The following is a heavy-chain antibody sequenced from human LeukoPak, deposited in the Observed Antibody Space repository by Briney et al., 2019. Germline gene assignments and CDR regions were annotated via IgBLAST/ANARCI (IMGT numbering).Heavy chain of an antibody. CDR1: GFTFSNFG. CDR3: ARGAQAVAASLDY. D-gene: IGHD6-19*01. CDR2: IWYDGSNK. J-gene: IGHJ4*02. Sequence: GTSLRLSCAASGFTFSNFGMHCVRQAPGKGLEWVAMIWYDGSNKYYVDSVKGRFTISRDNSRNTVYLQMNSLRAEDSAVYYCARGAQAVAASLDYWGQGTLVTVSS. V-gene: IGHV3-33*01.